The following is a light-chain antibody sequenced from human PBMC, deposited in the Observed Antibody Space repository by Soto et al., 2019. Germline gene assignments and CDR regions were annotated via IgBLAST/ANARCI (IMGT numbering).Light chain of an antibody. V-gene: IGLV1-40*01. CDR2: ENN. Sequence: QLVLTQPPSVSEAPGQRVTISCTGSSSNIGAGYEAPWYQQVPGTAPKLLLYENNNRPSGVPDRFSGSKSGTSASLAITGLQAEYESEYYCQSYDSSLSGYVFGTGTKVTVL. CDR1: SSNIGAGYE. CDR3: QSYDSSLSGYV. J-gene: IGLJ1*01.